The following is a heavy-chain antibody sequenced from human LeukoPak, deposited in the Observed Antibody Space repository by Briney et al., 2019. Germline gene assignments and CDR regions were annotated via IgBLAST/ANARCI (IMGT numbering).Heavy chain of an antibody. CDR3: ARDGRVVGIVGATKAHFDY. Sequence: ASVKVSCKASGGTFSSYAISWVRQAPGQGLEWMGGIIPIFGTANYAQKFQGRVTITADKSTSTAYMELSSLRSEDTAVYYCARDGRVVGIVGATKAHFDYWGQGTLVTVSS. V-gene: IGHV1-69*06. D-gene: IGHD1-26*01. CDR1: GGTFSSYA. J-gene: IGHJ4*02. CDR2: IIPIFGTA.